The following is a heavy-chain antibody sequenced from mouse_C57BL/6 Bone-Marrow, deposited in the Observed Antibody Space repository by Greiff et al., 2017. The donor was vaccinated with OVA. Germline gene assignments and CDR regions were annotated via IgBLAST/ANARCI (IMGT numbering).Heavy chain of an antibody. CDR1: GYTFTDYE. CDR3: TRNWDGAY. CDR2: IDPETGGT. J-gene: IGHJ3*01. D-gene: IGHD4-1*01. V-gene: IGHV1-15*01. Sequence: QVQLQQSGAELVRPGASVTLSCKASGYTFTDYEMHWVKQTPVHGLEWIGAIDPETGGTAYNQKFKGKAILTADKSSSTAYMELRSLTSEDSAFYYGTRNWDGAYWGQGTLVTVSA.